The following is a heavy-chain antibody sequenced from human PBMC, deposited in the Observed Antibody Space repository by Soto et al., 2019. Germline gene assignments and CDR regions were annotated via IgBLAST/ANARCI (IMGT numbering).Heavy chain of an antibody. CDR1: GFTFSSYA. V-gene: IGHV3-23*01. Sequence: EVQLLESGGGLVQPGGSLRLSCAASGFTFSSYAMSWVRQAPGKGLEWVSAISGSGGSTYYADSVKGRFTISRDNSKNTLYLQMNSLRAEDTAVYYCAKDGINTVGYCSGGSCYDAFDIWGQGTMVTVSS. D-gene: IGHD2-15*01. CDR2: ISGSGGST. J-gene: IGHJ3*02. CDR3: AKDGINTVGYCSGGSCYDAFDI.